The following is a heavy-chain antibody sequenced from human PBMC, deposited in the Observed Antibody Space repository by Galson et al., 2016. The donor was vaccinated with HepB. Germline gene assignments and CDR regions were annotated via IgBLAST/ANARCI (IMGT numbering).Heavy chain of an antibody. CDR2: IDPSDSYT. Sequence: QSGAEVKKPGESLKISCKGSGYNFVNYWITWVRQMPGKGLELMGRIDPSDSYTHYSPSFEGHVTISADQSTNTAFLQWTRLEASDTAIYYCATYRSTSGAAGPTSPFYYYYGLDVWGRGTTVTVSS. CDR1: GYNFVNYW. V-gene: IGHV5-10-1*01. D-gene: IGHD6-13*01. CDR3: ATYRSTSGAAGPTSPFYYYYGLDV. J-gene: IGHJ6*02.